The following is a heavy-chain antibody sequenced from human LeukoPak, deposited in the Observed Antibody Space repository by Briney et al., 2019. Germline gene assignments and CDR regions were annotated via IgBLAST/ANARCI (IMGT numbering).Heavy chain of an antibody. CDR1: GFTFSSYW. Sequence: PGGSLRLSCAASGFTFSSYWMSWVRQAPGKGLEWVANIKQDGSEKYYVDSVKGRLTISRDNAKNSLYLQMNSLRAEDTAVYYCARARAELLWFGELYRFDPWGQGTLVTVSS. J-gene: IGHJ5*02. CDR2: IKQDGSEK. V-gene: IGHV3-7*01. CDR3: ARARAELLWFGELYRFDP. D-gene: IGHD3-10*01.